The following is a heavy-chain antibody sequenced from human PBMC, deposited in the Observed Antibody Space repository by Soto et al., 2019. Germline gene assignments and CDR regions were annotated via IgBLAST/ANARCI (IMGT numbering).Heavy chain of an antibody. Sequence: PGESLKISCKGSGYSFTSYWSGWVRQMPGKGLEWMGIIYPGDSDTRYSPSFQGQVTISADKSISTAYLQWSSLKASDTAMYYCARPREAGKNYYGVDVWGQGTTVTV. D-gene: IGHD6-19*01. V-gene: IGHV5-51*01. CDR1: GYSFTSYW. J-gene: IGHJ6*02. CDR3: ARPREAGKNYYGVDV. CDR2: IYPGDSDT.